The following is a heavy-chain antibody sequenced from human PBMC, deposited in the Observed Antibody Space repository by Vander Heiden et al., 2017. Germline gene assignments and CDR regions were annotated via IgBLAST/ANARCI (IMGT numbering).Heavy chain of an antibody. CDR2: KSFDGGKI. CDR3: AREGGSSGRAGYFDN. D-gene: IGHD5-12*01. Sequence: GGVVPPGGSLTLSCAPSAFPFSTSIIHWVRQPPRKGLEWLARKSFDGGKIYNADSVEGRVTISRDSSSTTLDLQMNNLRPEDTAIYFCAREGGSSGRAGYFDNWGQGTLVTVSS. J-gene: IGHJ4*02. V-gene: IGHV3-30*04. CDR1: AFPFSTSI.